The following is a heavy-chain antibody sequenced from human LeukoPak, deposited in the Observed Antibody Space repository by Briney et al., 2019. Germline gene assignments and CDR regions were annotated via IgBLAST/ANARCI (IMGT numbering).Heavy chain of an antibody. CDR1: GGPLSSCGHS. CDR2: IYPSGNA. CDR3: ARFTTYFDF. J-gene: IGHJ4*02. D-gene: IGHD1-14*01. Sequence: PSQTLSLTCAVSGGPLSSCGHSWSWIRQTPGKGLEWIGYIYPSGNAHYNPALKSRVSLSLDMSKNQVSLTLNSMSAADTAIYFCARFTTYFDFWGQGMLVTVSS. V-gene: IGHV4-30-2*01.